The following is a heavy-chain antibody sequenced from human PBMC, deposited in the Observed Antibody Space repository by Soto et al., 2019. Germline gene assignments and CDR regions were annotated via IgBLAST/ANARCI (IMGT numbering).Heavy chain of an antibody. CDR2: ISGSGGST. CDR1: GFTFSSYA. J-gene: IGHJ4*02. D-gene: IGHD3-22*01. V-gene: IGHV3-23*01. Sequence: PGGSLRLSCAASGFTFSSYAMSWVRQAPGKGLEWVSAISGSGGSTYYADSVKGRFTISRDNSKNTLYLQMNSLRAEDTAVYYCAKDLERRYYDSSGYSDYWGQGTLVTVSS. CDR3: AKDLERRYYDSSGYSDY.